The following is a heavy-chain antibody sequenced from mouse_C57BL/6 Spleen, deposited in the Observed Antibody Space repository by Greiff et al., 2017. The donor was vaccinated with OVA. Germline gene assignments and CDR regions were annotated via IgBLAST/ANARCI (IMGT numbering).Heavy chain of an antibody. CDR3: ALTGRNY. CDR1: GYTFTSYW. J-gene: IGHJ2*01. CDR2: IYPSDSET. D-gene: IGHD4-1*01. Sequence: QVHVKQPGAELVRPGSSVKLSCKASGYTFTSYWMDWVKQRPGQGLEWIGNIYPSDSETHYNQKFKDKATLTVDKSSSTAYMQLSSLTSEDSAVYYCALTGRNYWGQGTTLTVSS. V-gene: IGHV1-61*01.